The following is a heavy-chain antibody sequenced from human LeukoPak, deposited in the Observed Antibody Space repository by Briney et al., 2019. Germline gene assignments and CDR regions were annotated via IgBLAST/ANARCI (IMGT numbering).Heavy chain of an antibody. V-gene: IGHV3-30*07. CDR3: ARSPSGSYHITTYDY. CDR1: GFTFSSYA. D-gene: IGHD1-26*01. CDR2: ISYDGSNK. Sequence: GRSLRLSCAASGFTFSSYAMHWVRQAPGKGLEWVAVISYDGSNKYYADSVKGRFTISRDNAKNSLYLQMNSLRAEDTAVYYCARSPSGSYHITTYDYWGQGTLVTVSS. J-gene: IGHJ4*02.